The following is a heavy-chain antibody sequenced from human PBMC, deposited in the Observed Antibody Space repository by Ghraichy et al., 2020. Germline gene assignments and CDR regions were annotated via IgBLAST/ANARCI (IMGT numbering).Heavy chain of an antibody. Sequence: GGSLRLSCAASGFTFSSYAMSWVRQAPGKGLEWVSAISGSGGSTYYADSVKGRFTISRDNSKNTLYLQMNSLRAEDTAVYYCAKPIHENDYSHYYYYGMDVWGQGTTVTVSS. CDR2: ISGSGGST. CDR1: GFTFSSYA. D-gene: IGHD4-11*01. J-gene: IGHJ6*02. V-gene: IGHV3-23*01. CDR3: AKPIHENDYSHYYYYGMDV.